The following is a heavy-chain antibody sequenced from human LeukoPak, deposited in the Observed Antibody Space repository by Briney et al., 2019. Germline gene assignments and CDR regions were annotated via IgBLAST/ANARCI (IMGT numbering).Heavy chain of an antibody. J-gene: IGHJ4*02. CDR1: GFTFSHYS. Sequence: GGSLRLSCVASGFTFSHYSMNWVRQAPGKGLEWVSYISASSSTIDYADSVKGRFTVSRDNAKNSLYLQMNSLRDEDTAVYYCARGRPTIDYWGQGALVTVSS. CDR3: ARGRPTIDY. V-gene: IGHV3-48*02. CDR2: ISASSSTI.